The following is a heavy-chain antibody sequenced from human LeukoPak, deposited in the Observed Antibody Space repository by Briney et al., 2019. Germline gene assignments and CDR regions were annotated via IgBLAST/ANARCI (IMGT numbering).Heavy chain of an antibody. V-gene: IGHV3-7*01. CDR2: IKQDGSEK. J-gene: IGHJ6*02. D-gene: IGHD6-13*01. CDR3: ARDTSSWSNLYYYYGMDV. CDR1: GFTFSSYW. Sequence: GGSLRLSCAASGFTFSSYWMSWVRQAPGKGLEWVANIKQDGSEKYYVDSVKGRFTISRDNAKNSLYLQMNSLRAEDTAVYYCARDTSSWSNLYYYYGMDVWGQGTTVTVSS.